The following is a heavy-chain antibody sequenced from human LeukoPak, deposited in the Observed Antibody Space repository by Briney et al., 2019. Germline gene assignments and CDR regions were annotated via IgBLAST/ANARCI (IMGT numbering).Heavy chain of an antibody. CDR2: INHSGST. CDR1: GGSFSGYY. J-gene: IGHJ4*02. Sequence: SETLSLTCAVYGGSFSGYYWTWIRQPPGKGLEWIGEINHSGSTNYNPSLKSRVTISVDTSKNQFSLKLSSVIAANTAVYYCARGRVGLPGYWGQGTLVTVSS. CDR3: ARGRVGLPGY. V-gene: IGHV4-34*01. D-gene: IGHD3/OR15-3a*01.